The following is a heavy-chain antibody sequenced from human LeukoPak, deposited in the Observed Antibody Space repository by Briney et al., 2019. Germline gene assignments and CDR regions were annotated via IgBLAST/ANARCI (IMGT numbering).Heavy chain of an antibody. Sequence: GGSLRLSCAASGFTFSSYGMHWVRQAPGKGLEWVAVISYDGSNKYYADSVKGRFTISRDNSKNTLYLQMNSLRAEDTAVYYCASFEGRDVVPAAPSFDYWGQGTLVTVSS. J-gene: IGHJ4*02. CDR1: GFTFSSYG. CDR3: ASFEGRDVVPAAPSFDY. V-gene: IGHV3-30*19. D-gene: IGHD2-2*01. CDR2: ISYDGSNK.